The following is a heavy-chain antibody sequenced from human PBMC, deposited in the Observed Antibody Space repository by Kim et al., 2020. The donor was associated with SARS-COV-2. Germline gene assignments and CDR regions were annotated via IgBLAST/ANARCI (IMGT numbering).Heavy chain of an antibody. J-gene: IGHJ6*02. D-gene: IGHD4-17*01. V-gene: IGHV4-59*01. Sequence: PSLKSRVTISVATSKNQFSLKLSSVTAADTAVYYCARDGDYVRGGMDVWGQGTTVTVSS. CDR3: ARDGDYVRGGMDV.